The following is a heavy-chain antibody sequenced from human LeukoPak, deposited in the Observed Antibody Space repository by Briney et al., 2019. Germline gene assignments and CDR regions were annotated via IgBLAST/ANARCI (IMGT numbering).Heavy chain of an antibody. J-gene: IGHJ5*02. D-gene: IGHD1-7*01. V-gene: IGHV4-34*01. CDR1: GGSFSGYY. CDR2: INHSGST. Sequence: SETLSLTCAVYGGSFSGYYWSWIRQPPGKGLEWIGEINHSGSTNYNPSLKSRVTISVDTSKNQFSLKLSSVTAADTAVYYCAGGGLTGTTTNWFDPWGQGTLVTVSS. CDR3: AGGGLTGTTTNWFDP.